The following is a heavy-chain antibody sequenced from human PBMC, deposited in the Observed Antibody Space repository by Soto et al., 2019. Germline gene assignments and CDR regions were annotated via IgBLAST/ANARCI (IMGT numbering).Heavy chain of an antibody. CDR1: GFTFSSYW. CDR3: ARPRGYSGYDLDY. V-gene: IGHV3-74*01. CDR2: INSDGSST. J-gene: IGHJ4*02. Sequence: PGGSLRLSCAASGFTFSSYWMHWVRQAPGKGLVWVSRINSDGSSTSYADSVKGRFTISRDNARNTLYLQMNSLRAEDTAVYYCARPRGYSGYDLDYWGQGTLVTVSS. D-gene: IGHD5-12*01.